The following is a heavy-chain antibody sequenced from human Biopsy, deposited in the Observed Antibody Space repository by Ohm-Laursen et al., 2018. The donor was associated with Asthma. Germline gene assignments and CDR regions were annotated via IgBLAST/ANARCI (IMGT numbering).Heavy chain of an antibody. CDR3: ARTHERWTSIQDDALDI. Sequence: SLGLSCTAFGFTFSIYDIHWVRQAPGKGLEWVAVISYDGGNKFYGDSVKGRFTLSRDNSRNTLYLQMNSLRVEDTAIYYCARTHERWTSIQDDALDIWGQGTMVTVSS. V-gene: IGHV3-30*03. J-gene: IGHJ3*02. CDR2: ISYDGGNK. D-gene: IGHD4-23*01. CDR1: GFTFSIYD.